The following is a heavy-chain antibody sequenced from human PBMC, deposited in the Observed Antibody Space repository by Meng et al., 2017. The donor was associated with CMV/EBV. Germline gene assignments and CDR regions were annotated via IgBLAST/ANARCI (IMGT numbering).Heavy chain of an antibody. Sequence: FTFIVFAMRWIRETPEQGLVWVSAISGRGGSTYYADSVKGRFTISRDNSKSTLYLQMNSLRAEDTAVYYCAKDRDFWSGYQGDAFDIWGQGTMVTVSS. J-gene: IGHJ3*02. CDR3: AKDRDFWSGYQGDAFDI. CDR2: ISGRGGST. D-gene: IGHD3-3*01. V-gene: IGHV3-23*01. CDR1: FTFIVFA.